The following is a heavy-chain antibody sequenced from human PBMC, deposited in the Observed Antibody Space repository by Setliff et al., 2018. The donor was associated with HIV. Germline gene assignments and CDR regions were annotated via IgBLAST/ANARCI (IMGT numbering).Heavy chain of an antibody. J-gene: IGHJ5*02. CDR2: INAGNGNT. D-gene: IGHD3-10*01. CDR3: ATDPTSRAYGSGSFGWLDP. CDR1: GYSFITYV. Sequence: ASVKVSCKASGYSFITYVVYWVRLAPGQRLEWMGWINAGNGNTKYSQKFQGRVTITRDTSAKIAYMELSSLTSEDTAVYYCATDPTSRAYGSGSFGWLDPWGQGTXXXVSS. V-gene: IGHV1-3*01.